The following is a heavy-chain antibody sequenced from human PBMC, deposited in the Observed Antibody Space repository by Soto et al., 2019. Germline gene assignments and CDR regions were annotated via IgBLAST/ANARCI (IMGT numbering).Heavy chain of an antibody. CDR3: ARVGPTGWFDP. CDR1: GYSFTDYY. CDR2: INTKTGGT. V-gene: IGHV1-2*02. J-gene: IGHJ5*02. Sequence: QVHLVQSGAEVKKPGASVKVSCKASGYSFTDYYMHWVRQAPGQGLEWMGWINTKTGGTNYAQRFQDRVTMTGDTSINTAYMELSRLRSEDTAVYYCARVGPTGWFDPWGQGTLVTVPS.